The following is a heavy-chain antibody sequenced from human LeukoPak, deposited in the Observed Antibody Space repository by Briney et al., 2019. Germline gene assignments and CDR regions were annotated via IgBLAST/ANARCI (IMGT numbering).Heavy chain of an antibody. CDR3: AKDYRPHDFWSGLVDY. CDR1: GFTFSSYA. CDR2: ISYDGSNK. Sequence: GGSLRLSCAASGFTFSSYAMHWVRQAPGKGLEWVTLISYDGSNKYYADSVKGRFTISRDNSKNTLYLQMNSLRAEDTAVYYCAKDYRPHDFWSGLVDYWGQGTLVTVSS. D-gene: IGHD3-3*01. V-gene: IGHV3-30*04. J-gene: IGHJ4*02.